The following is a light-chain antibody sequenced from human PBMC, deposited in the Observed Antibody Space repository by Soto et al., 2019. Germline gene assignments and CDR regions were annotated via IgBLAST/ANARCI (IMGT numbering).Light chain of an antibody. CDR2: KAS. Sequence: DIHMTQSPSTLSASVGDRVTITCRASQSISGWLAWYQQKPGKAPKLLIYKASTLESGVPSRFSGSGSGTEFTLTISSLQPDDFATYYCQQYNNYGSWTFGQGTRVEIK. V-gene: IGKV1-5*03. CDR3: QQYNNYGSWT. CDR1: QSISGW. J-gene: IGKJ1*01.